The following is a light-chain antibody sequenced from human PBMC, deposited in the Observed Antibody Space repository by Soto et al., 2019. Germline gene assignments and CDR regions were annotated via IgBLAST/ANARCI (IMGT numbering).Light chain of an antibody. CDR1: QDISSY. V-gene: IGKV1-8*01. CDR3: QQYYEFPLT. Sequence: AIRMTQSPSSLSASPGDRVTITGRASQDISSYLAWYQQKPGKAPNLLIYVASTLQSGVPSRFSGSGSGTDFTLTISRLQSEDFATYYCQQYYEFPLTFGGGTKVDIK. CDR2: VAS. J-gene: IGKJ4*01.